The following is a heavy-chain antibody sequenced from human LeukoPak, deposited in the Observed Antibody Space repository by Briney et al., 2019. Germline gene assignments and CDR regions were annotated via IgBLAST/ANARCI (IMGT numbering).Heavy chain of an antibody. J-gene: IGHJ4*02. CDR1: GFTFSNYW. Sequence: QPGGSLRLSCAASGFTFSNYWMYGVRQVPGEGLVWVSRINSDGSNTDYADSVRGRFTISRDNPKNTLYLQMNSLRAEDTAVYYCARAGISTRVYYFDYWGQGTLVTVSS. V-gene: IGHV3-74*01. D-gene: IGHD1-1*01. CDR2: INSDGSNT. CDR3: ARAGISTRVYYFDY.